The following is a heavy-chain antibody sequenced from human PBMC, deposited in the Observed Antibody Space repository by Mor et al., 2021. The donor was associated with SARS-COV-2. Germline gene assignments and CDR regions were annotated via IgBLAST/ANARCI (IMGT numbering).Heavy chain of an antibody. V-gene: IGHV4-39*07. Sequence: GLEWIASFYYSESTYYNPSLKSRLTISVDTSKNQFSLKLSSVTAADTAVYYCARSRGQYNSSPNWFDPWG. CDR3: ARSRGQYNSSPNWFDP. D-gene: IGHD6-13*01. J-gene: IGHJ5*02. CDR2: FYYSEST.